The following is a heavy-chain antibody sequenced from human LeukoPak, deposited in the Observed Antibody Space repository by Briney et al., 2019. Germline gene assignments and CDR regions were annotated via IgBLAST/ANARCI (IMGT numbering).Heavy chain of an antibody. D-gene: IGHD3-10*01. J-gene: IGHJ4*01. CDR3: ARGHYYGSGPLDY. CDR2: MYYSGST. V-gene: IGHV4-39*07. Sequence: SETLSLTCTVSGGSISSSSYYWGWIRQPPGKGLEWIGSMYYSGSTNYNPALKSRVTITVDTSKNQFSLKLSSVTAADTAVYYCARGHYYGSGPLDYWGHGTLVTVSS. CDR1: GGSISSSSYY.